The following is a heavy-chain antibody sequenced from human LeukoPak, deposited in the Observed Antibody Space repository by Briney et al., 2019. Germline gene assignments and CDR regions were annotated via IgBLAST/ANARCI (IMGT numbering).Heavy chain of an antibody. CDR1: GGTFSSYA. D-gene: IGHD6-13*01. J-gene: IGHJ5*02. CDR3: ARADIAAENNWFDP. V-gene: IGHV1-69*05. Sequence: WASVKVSCKASGGTFSSYAISWVRQAPGQGLEWMGGIIPIFGTANYAQKFQGRVTITTDESTSTAYMELSSLRSEDTAVYYCARADIAAENNWFDPWGRGTLVTVSS. CDR2: IIPIFGTA.